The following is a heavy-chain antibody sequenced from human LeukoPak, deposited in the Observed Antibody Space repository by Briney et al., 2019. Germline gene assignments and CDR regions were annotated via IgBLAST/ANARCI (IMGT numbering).Heavy chain of an antibody. V-gene: IGHV4-38-2*01. Sequence: PSETLSLTCGVSGYSISTGYYWGWIRQPPGKGLEWIGSMHNSGSTYYNPSLKSRVTMSVDTSKNQFSLELSSVTVVDTAVYYCARHVGITIFGVVRGYYFDYWGQGTLVTVSS. CDR1: GYSISTGYY. CDR2: MHNSGST. D-gene: IGHD3-3*01. CDR3: ARHVGITIFGVVRGYYFDY. J-gene: IGHJ4*02.